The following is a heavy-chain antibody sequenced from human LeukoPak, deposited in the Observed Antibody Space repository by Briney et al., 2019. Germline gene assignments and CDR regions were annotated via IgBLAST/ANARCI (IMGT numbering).Heavy chain of an antibody. V-gene: IGHV4-34*01. J-gene: IGHJ6*03. CDR1: GGSFSGYY. CDR3: ARVSWFPGTSYYYMDV. D-gene: IGHD1-1*01. Sequence: SETLSLTCAVYGGSFSGYYWSWIRQPPGKGLEWIGEINHSGGTKYNPSLKSRVTISVDTSKNQFSLKLTSVTAADTAVYYCARVSWFPGTSYYYMDVWGKGTTVTVSS. CDR2: INHSGGT.